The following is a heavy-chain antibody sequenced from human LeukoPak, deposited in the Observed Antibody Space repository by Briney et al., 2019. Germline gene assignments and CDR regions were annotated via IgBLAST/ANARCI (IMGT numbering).Heavy chain of an antibody. V-gene: IGHV3-7*03. CDR1: GFTFSNYW. Sequence: PGGSLRLSCAASGFTFSNYWMSWVRQVPGKGLEWVANIKQGGSEKYYVDSVKGRFTISRDNVKNSLYLEMNSLRAEDTAVYYCAREVGQLVRVGLYTMDVWGQGTTVTVSS. D-gene: IGHD6-6*01. J-gene: IGHJ6*02. CDR2: IKQGGSEK. CDR3: AREVGQLVRVGLYTMDV.